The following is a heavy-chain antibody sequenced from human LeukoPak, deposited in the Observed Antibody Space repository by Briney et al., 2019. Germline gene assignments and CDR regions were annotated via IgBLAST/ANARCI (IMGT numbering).Heavy chain of an antibody. CDR3: AKGLRWFGNFYFNYFDH. Sequence: PGRSLRLSCAASGFTFRTYGMHWVRQAPGKGLEWVAFISFDGSKRYFTDSVKGRFTTSRDNSENTSFLQLDSLRTEDTAVYYCAKGLRWFGNFYFNYFDHWGQGTLVTVSS. V-gene: IGHV3-30*18. D-gene: IGHD3-10*01. CDR1: GFTFRTYG. CDR2: ISFDGSKR. J-gene: IGHJ4*02.